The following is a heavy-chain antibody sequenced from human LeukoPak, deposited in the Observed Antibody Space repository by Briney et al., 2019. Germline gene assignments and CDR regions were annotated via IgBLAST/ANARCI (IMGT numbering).Heavy chain of an antibody. CDR1: GFTFSSYA. V-gene: IGHV3-23*01. CDR2: ISGSGGST. Sequence: QSGGSLRLSCAASGFTFSSYAMSWVRQAPGKGLEWVSAISGSGGSTYYADSVKGRFTISRDNSKNTLYLQMNSLRAEDTAVYYCAKEGSLYDFWGGYPGGDYWGQGTLVTVSS. J-gene: IGHJ4*02. CDR3: AKEGSLYDFWGGYPGGDY. D-gene: IGHD3-3*01.